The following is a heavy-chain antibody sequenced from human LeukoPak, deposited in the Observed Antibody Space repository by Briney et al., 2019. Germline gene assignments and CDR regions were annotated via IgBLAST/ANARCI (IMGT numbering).Heavy chain of an antibody. V-gene: IGHV3-30*04. CDR2: ISYDGNFR. J-gene: IGHJ3*02. CDR1: GFIFSTFA. D-gene: IGHD3-16*02. CDR3: ARPAPPGGIVYGFHI. Sequence: GGSLRLSCAASGFIFSTFAMHWVRQAPGKGLEWVALISYDGNFRNYAESVKGRFTISRDNSKNTVHLQMNSLGAEDTAVYYCARPAPPGGIVYGFHIWGQGTIVTVSS.